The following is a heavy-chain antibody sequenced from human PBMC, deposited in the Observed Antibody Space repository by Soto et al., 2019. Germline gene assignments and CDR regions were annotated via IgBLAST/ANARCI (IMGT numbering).Heavy chain of an antibody. V-gene: IGHV3-73*01. D-gene: IGHD3-9*01. CDR1: GFTFSGSA. CDR3: TSPYYDILTGYYYYYYMDV. J-gene: IGHJ6*03. CDR2: IRSKANSYAT. Sequence: GGSLRLSCAASGFTFSGSAMHWVRQASGKGLEWVGRIRSKANSYATAYAASVKGRFTISRDDSKNTAYLQMNSLKTEDTAVYYCTSPYYDILTGYYYYYYMDVWGKGTTVTVSS.